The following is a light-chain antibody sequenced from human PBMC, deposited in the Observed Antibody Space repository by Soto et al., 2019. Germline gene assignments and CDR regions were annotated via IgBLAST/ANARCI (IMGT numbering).Light chain of an antibody. CDR1: SSDVGRYNY. J-gene: IGLJ1*01. V-gene: IGLV2-14*01. CDR3: NSYTSSTAYV. CDR2: EVS. Sequence: QSALTQPASVSGSPGQSITISCTGASSDVGRYNYVSWYQLHPGKAPKLIIYEVSNRPSGVSNRFSGSKSGNTASLTISGLRDEDEADYYCNSYTSSTAYVFGTGTQLTVL.